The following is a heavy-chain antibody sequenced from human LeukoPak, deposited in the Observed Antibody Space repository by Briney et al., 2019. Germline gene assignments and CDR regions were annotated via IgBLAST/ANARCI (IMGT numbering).Heavy chain of an antibody. Sequence: ASVKVSCKASGYTFTGYYMHWVRQAPGQGLEWMGWINPNSGGTNYAQKFQGRVTMTRDTSISTAYMELSRLRSDDTAVYYCARGTLDTYYYGSGRALYDYWGQGTLVTVSS. CDR1: GYTFTGYY. J-gene: IGHJ4*02. V-gene: IGHV1-2*02. D-gene: IGHD3-10*01. CDR2: INPNSGGT. CDR3: ARGTLDTYYYGSGRALYDY.